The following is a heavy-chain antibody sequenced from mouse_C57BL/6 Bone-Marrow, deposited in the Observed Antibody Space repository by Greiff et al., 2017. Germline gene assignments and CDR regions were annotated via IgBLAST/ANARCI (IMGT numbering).Heavy chain of an antibody. CDR1: GYTFTSYW. Sequence: VQLQQPGAELVMPGASVKLSCKASGYTFTSYWMHWVKQRPGQGLEWIGEIDPSDSYTNYNQKFKGKSTLTVDKSSSTTYMQISSLTSEDSAVYDCASASYYCSVDYGGQGTTLTVSA. V-gene: IGHV1-69*01. CDR2: IDPSDSYT. J-gene: IGHJ2*01. CDR3: ASASYYCSVDY. D-gene: IGHD1-1*01.